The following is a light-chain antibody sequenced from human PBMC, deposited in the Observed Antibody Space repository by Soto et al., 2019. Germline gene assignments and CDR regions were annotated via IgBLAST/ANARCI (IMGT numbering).Light chain of an antibody. CDR3: QQYNNWPPYT. CDR2: GAS. Sequence: DTVMTQSPATLSVSPGERATLSCRASQSVSSNLAWYQQKPGQALRLLIYGASTRATGIPARFSGSGSGTEFTLTISSLQSEDFAVYYCQQYNNWPPYTFGQGTKLEIK. V-gene: IGKV3-15*01. CDR1: QSVSSN. J-gene: IGKJ2*01.